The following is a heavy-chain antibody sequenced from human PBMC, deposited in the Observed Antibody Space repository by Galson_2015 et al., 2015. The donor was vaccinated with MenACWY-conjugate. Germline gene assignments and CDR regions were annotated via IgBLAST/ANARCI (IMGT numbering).Heavy chain of an antibody. CDR1: GFTVSSHY. D-gene: IGHD1-26*01. V-gene: IGHV3-66*01. J-gene: IGHJ4*02. CDR2: LYSGGST. CDR3: ARGFPAGATADY. Sequence: SLRLSCAASGFTVSSHYMSWVRQAPGKGLEWVSVLYSGGSTYYADSVKGRFTISRDNSKNTLYLQMNSLRAEDTAVYYCARGFPAGATADYWGQGTLVTVSS.